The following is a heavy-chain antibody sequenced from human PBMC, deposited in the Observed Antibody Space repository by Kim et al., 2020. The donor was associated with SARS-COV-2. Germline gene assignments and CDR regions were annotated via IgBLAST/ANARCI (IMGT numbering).Heavy chain of an antibody. CDR3: AKDRASATCGGFDY. V-gene: IGHV3-9*01. J-gene: IGHJ4*02. CDR1: GFTFGDYA. D-gene: IGHD2-21*01. CDR2: INWNSGNI. Sequence: GGSLRLSCAASGFTFGDYAMHWVRQGPGKGLEWVSGINWNSGNIVYADSVKGRFTISRDNVKNSLYLQMNSLRPEDTAFYYCAKDRASATCGGFDYWGQG.